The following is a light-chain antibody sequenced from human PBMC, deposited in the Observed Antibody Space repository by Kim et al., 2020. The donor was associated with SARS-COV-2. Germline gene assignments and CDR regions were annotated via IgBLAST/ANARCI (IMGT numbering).Light chain of an antibody. V-gene: IGKV3-15*01. CDR2: DAS. CDR1: QSVSIN. J-gene: IGKJ5*01. CDR3: QQYGVWPPIT. Sequence: SPGERATLSCWASQSVSINLAWYQQKPGQAPRLLIYDASTRATGVPARFSGSGSGTEFTLTISSLQSEDFAVYYCQQYGVWPPITFGQGTRLEIK.